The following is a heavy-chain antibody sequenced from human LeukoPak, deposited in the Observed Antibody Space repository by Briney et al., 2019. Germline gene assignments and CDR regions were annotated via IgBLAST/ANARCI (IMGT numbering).Heavy chain of an antibody. J-gene: IGHJ4*02. D-gene: IGHD3-22*01. CDR1: GFTFSSYS. Sequence: GGSLRLSCAASGFTFSSYSMNWVRQASGKGLEWVSSISSSSSFRYYADSVKGRFTISRDNAKNSLYLQMNSLRAEDTAVYYCARESSGYFYWGQGTLVTVSS. CDR2: ISSSSSFR. V-gene: IGHV3-21*01. CDR3: ARESSGYFY.